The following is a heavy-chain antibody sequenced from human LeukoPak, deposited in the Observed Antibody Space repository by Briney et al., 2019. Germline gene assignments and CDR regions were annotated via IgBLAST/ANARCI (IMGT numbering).Heavy chain of an antibody. CDR2: IGTSSSAI. CDR1: GFPFSSYS. Sequence: GGSLRLSCAASGFPFSSYSMNWVRQAPGKGLEWVSYIGTSSSAIYYADSAKGRFTISRDNAKNSLYLQMNSLRAEDTAVYYCARDKGYAFDIWGQGALVTVSS. D-gene: IGHD5-12*01. CDR3: ARDKGYAFDI. J-gene: IGHJ3*02. V-gene: IGHV3-48*01.